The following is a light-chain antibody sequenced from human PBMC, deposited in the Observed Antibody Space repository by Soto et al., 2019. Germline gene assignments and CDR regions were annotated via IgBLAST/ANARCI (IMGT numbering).Light chain of an antibody. CDR3: QQYSIWRT. CDR1: ESVSTN. V-gene: IGKV3-15*01. Sequence: NVLTQSPGTLSLSPGERATLSCRASESVSTNLAWYQQKAGQAPRLLIYGASTRATGIPARFSGSGSGTEFTLTISSLQSEDFAVYYCQQYSIWRTFGQGTKVDIK. CDR2: GAS. J-gene: IGKJ1*01.